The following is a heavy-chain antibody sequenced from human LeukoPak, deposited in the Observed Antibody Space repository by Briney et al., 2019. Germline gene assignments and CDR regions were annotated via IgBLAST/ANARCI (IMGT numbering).Heavy chain of an antibody. J-gene: IGHJ4*02. CDR2: IYYSGST. D-gene: IGHD6-13*01. Sequence: SETLSLTCTVSGGSISSYYWSWIRQPPGKGLEWIGSIYYSGSTYYNPSLKSRVTISADTSKNQFSLKLSSVTAADTAVYYCARISSSWYVGDYWGQGTLVTVSS. CDR1: GGSISSYY. V-gene: IGHV4-39*07. CDR3: ARISSSWYVGDY.